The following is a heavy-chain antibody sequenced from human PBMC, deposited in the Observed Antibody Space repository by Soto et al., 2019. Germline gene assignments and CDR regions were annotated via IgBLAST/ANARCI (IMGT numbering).Heavy chain of an antibody. D-gene: IGHD5-18*01. CDR2: INHSGST. CDR1: GGSFSGYY. J-gene: IGHJ6*02. V-gene: IGHV4-34*01. CDR3: ASGGGIQLWQYYYYGMDV. Sequence: SETLSLTCAVYGGSFSGYYWSWIRQPPGKGLEWIGEINHSGSTNYNPSLKSRVTISVDTSKNQFSLKLSSVTAADTAAYYCASGGGIQLWQYYYYGMDVWGQGTTVTVSS.